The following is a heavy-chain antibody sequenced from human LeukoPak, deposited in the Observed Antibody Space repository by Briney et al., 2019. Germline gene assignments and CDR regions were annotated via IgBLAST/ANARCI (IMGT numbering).Heavy chain of an antibody. CDR3: ARVGDHYHWYFDL. V-gene: IGHV3-53*01. J-gene: IGHJ2*01. D-gene: IGHD3-10*01. CDR2: IYSGGDT. CDR1: GFTVGTKY. Sequence: GRSLRLSCAASGFTVGTKYMNWVRQAPGKGLEWVSIIYSGGDTYYADAVKGRFTISRDNSRNTLSLQMNSLRVEDTAVYYCARVGDHYHWYFDLWGRGTLVTVSS.